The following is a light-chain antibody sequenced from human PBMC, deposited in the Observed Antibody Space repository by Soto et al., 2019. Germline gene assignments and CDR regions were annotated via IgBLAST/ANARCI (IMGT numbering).Light chain of an antibody. V-gene: IGKV1-39*01. J-gene: IGKJ1*01. CDR1: QSISRH. CDR3: QQSYSSPRT. CDR2: AAS. Sequence: DIQMTQSPSSLSASVGDRVTITCRASQSISRHLNWYQQKPGKAPNLLIYAASSLQSGVPSRFSGSGSGTDFTLTISSLQPEDSATYYCQQSYSSPRTFGQGTKVEIK.